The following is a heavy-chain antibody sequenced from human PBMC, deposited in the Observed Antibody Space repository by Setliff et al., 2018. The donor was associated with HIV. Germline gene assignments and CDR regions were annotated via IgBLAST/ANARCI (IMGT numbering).Heavy chain of an antibody. CDR1: GGSISSTSYY. CDR2: IYYSGGT. CDR3: TRRFEQWLAFDY. J-gene: IGHJ4*02. D-gene: IGHD6-19*01. V-gene: IGHV4-39*01. Sequence: ETLSLTCTVSGGSISSTSYYWGWIRQPPGKGLEWIGNIYYSGGTDYHPSLKSRVTISVDTSKNQFSLKLGSVTAADTAVYFCTRRFEQWLAFDYWGQGTLVTVSS.